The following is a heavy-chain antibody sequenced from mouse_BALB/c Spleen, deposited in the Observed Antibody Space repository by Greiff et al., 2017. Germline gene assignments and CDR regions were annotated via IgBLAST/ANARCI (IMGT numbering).Heavy chain of an antibody. V-gene: IGHV5-6*01. CDR3: ARPYYRYDEETEGWFAY. CDR1: GFTFSSYG. J-gene: IGHJ3*01. D-gene: IGHD2-14*01. Sequence: VQLKESGGDLVKPGGSLKLSCAASGFTFSSYGMSWVRQTPDKRLEWVATISSGGSYTYYPDSVKGRFTISRDNAKNTLYLQMSSLKSEDTAMYYCARPYYRYDEETEGWFAYWGQGTLVTVSA. CDR2: ISSGGSYT.